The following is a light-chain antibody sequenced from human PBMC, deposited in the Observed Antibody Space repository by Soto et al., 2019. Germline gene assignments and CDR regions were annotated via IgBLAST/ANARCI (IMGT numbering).Light chain of an antibody. CDR1: QSVSSSY. V-gene: IGKV3D-20*02. CDR2: GAS. Sequence: VLTQSQGTLSLSPGERATLSCRASQSVSSSYLAWYQQKPGQAPRLLIYGASSRATGIPDRFSGSGSGTDFTLTISRLEPEDFAVYYCQQRYNWPLTFAGRTKVAIK. CDR3: QQRYNWPLT. J-gene: IGKJ4*01.